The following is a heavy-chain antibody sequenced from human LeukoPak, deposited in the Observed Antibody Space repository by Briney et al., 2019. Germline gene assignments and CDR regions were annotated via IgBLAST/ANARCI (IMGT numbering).Heavy chain of an antibody. D-gene: IGHD1-26*01. Sequence: EASVKVSCNASGGTFSSYAISWVRQAPGQGLEWMGWIIPIFGTANYAQKFQGRVTITADESTSTAYMELSSLRSEDTAVYYCASGLYSGSYPAYYFDYWGQGTLVTVSS. J-gene: IGHJ4*02. V-gene: IGHV1-69*13. CDR3: ASGLYSGSYPAYYFDY. CDR1: GGTFSSYA. CDR2: IIPIFGTA.